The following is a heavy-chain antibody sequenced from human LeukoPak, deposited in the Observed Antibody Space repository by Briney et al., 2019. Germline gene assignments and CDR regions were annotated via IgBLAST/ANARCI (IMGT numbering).Heavy chain of an antibody. V-gene: IGHV5-51*01. CDR2: IYPGDSDT. Sequence: GESLKISCKGSGYSFTSYWIGWVRQMPGKGLEWMGIIYPGDSDTRYSPSFQGQVTISADKSISTAYLQWSSLKASDTAMYYCARHKKEWLPYYYYYMDVWGKGTTVTVSS. CDR1: GYSFTSYW. D-gene: IGHD5-12*01. CDR3: ARHKKEWLPYYYYYMDV. J-gene: IGHJ6*03.